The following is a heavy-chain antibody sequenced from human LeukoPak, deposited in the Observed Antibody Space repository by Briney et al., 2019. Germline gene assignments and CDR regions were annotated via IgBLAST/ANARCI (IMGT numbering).Heavy chain of an antibody. CDR3: ARDIPIDY. J-gene: IGHJ4*02. V-gene: IGHV4-59*01. CDR2: IYYSGGT. CDR1: GGSISSYY. Sequence: SETLSPTCTVSGGSISSYYWSWIRQPPGKGLEWIGYIYYSGGTNYNPSLKSRVTVSVDTSKNQFSLKLSSVTAADTAVYYCARDIPIDYWGQGTLVTVSS.